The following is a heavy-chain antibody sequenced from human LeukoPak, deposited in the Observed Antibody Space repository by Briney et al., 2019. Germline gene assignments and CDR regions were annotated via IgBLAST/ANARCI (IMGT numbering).Heavy chain of an antibody. CDR1: GGSISSGGYS. D-gene: IGHD3-22*01. CDR3: ARSLLSRITMIVVAIDP. CDR2: IYHSGST. V-gene: IGHV4-30-2*01. Sequence: SETLSLTCIVSGGSISSGGYSWSWIRQPPGKGLEWIGYIYHSGSTYYNPSLKSRVTISVDRSKNQFSLKLSSVTAADTAVYYCARSLLSRITMIVVAIDPWGQGTLVTVSS. J-gene: IGHJ5*02.